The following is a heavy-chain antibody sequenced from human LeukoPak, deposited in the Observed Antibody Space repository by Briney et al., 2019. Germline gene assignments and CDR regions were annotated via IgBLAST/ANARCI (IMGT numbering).Heavy chain of an antibody. V-gene: IGHV4-4*07. D-gene: IGHD1-26*01. J-gene: IGHJ6*03. CDR1: GASISTYF. CDR2: IYTSGST. CDR3: AKDKRIVGVPGIGASGGYYYSMDV. Sequence: SGPTLVNPSETLSLTCSVSGASISTYFWTWIRQPAGKGLEWIGRIYTSGSTHYNPSLKSRVTISRDTSKNQFSLKLSSVTAADTAVYYCAKDKRIVGVPGIGASGGYYYSMDVWGKGTTVTVSS.